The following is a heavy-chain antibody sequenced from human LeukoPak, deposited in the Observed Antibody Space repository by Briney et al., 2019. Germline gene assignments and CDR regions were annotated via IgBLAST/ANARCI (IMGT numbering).Heavy chain of an antibody. V-gene: IGHV3-11*04. Sequence: GGSLRLSCAASEFTFSDYYMSWIRQAPGKGLEWVSFISSSGSTTYYADSVKGRFTISRDNAKNSLYLQMNSLRAEDTAVYYRARCSGSASNYFDYWGQGTLVTVSS. J-gene: IGHJ4*02. D-gene: IGHD2-15*01. CDR1: EFTFSDYY. CDR2: ISSSGSTT. CDR3: ARCSGSASNYFDY.